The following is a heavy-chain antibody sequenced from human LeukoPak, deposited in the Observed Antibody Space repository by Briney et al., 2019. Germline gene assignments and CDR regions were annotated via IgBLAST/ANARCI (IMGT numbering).Heavy chain of an antibody. CDR3: ARRKSSGWYDAFDY. CDR1: SGSISSNSYY. CDR2: IYYSGST. Sequence: KPSETLSLTCTVSSGSISSNSYYWGWIRQPPGKGLEWIGSIYYSGSTYYNPSLKSRVTISVDTSKNQFSLKLSSVTATDTAVYFCARRKSSGWYDAFDYWGQGTLVTVSS. V-gene: IGHV4-39*01. J-gene: IGHJ4*02. D-gene: IGHD6-19*01.